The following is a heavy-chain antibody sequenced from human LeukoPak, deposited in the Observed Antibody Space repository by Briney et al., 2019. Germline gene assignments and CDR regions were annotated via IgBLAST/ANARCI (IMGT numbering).Heavy chain of an antibody. CDR1: GFTLTNFA. D-gene: IGHD2/OR15-2a*01. J-gene: IGHJ4*02. V-gene: IGHV3-64*01. CDR2: MSSDGGTT. Sequence: GGSLRLSCATSGFTLTNFAMHWVRQAPGKGLEYVSAMSSDGGTTYYANSVMGRFTMSRDKSKNAVYLQMGSLRPDDMAVYYCARGGSLSAYDSWGQGTLVTVSS. CDR3: ARGGSLSAYDS.